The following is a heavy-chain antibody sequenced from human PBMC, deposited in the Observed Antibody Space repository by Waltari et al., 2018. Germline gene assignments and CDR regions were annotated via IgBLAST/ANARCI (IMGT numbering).Heavy chain of an antibody. CDR3: ARDLVLAAGTRDY. CDR1: GCTFNTSG. V-gene: IGHV3-33*01. Sequence: QVQLVESGGGVVQPGRPLRLSRAASGCTFNTSGMHWVRQAPGKGLEWVAIIWSDGNTKYYADSVRGRFTISRDNSKNTLFLQMNSLRAEDTAVYYCARDLVLAAGTRDYWGQGTLVVVSS. D-gene: IGHD6-13*01. CDR2: IWSDGNTK. J-gene: IGHJ4*02.